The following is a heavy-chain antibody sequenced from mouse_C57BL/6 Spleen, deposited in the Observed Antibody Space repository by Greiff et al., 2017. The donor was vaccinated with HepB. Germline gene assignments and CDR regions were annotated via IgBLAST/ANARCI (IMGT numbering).Heavy chain of an antibody. CDR1: GYTFTSYW. Sequence: VQLQQPGAELVKPGASVKRSCKASGYTFTSYWITWVNQRPGQGLEGIGDIYPVSVGTTSNEKFKSKATLTVDTSSSTAYMQLSSLTSEDSAVYYCARDTDNGPFDYWGQGTTLTVSS. V-gene: IGHV1-55*01. CDR2: IYPVSVGT. D-gene: IGHD1-1*01. J-gene: IGHJ2*01. CDR3: ARDTDNGPFDY.